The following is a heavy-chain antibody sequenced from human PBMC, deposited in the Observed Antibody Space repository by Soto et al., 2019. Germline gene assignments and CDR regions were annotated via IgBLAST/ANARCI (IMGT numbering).Heavy chain of an antibody. D-gene: IGHD6-13*01. V-gene: IGHV1-58*01. CDR3: AEGKPIAAAPVGGMDV. CDR2: IVVGSGNT. J-gene: IGHJ6*02. CDR1: GFTFTSSA. Sequence: QMQLVQSGPEVKKPGTSVKVSCKASGFTFTSSAVQWVRQARGQRREGIGWIVVGSGNTNYAQKFQERVTITRDMSTSTAYMELRSLRSEDTAVYYCAEGKPIAAAPVGGMDVWGQGTTVTVSS.